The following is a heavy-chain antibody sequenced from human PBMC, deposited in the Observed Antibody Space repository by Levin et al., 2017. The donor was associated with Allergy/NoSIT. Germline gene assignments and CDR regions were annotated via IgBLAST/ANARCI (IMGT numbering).Heavy chain of an antibody. D-gene: IGHD2-15*01. V-gene: IGHV4-59*08. CDR3: ARLYCSGGNCYLKGYFDY. CDR2: IYYSGST. CDR1: GGSISNYY. J-gene: IGHJ4*02. Sequence: SETLSLTCTVSGGSISNYYWSWIRQSPGKGLEWIAYIYYSGSTNYNPSLKSRVTNSIDTSKNQFSLKLTSVTAADTAVYYCARLYCSGGNCYLKGYFDYWGQGTLVTVSS.